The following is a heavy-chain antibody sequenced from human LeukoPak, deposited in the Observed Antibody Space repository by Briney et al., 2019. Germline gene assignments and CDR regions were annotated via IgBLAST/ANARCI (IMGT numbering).Heavy chain of an antibody. CDR1: GYTFTGYY. D-gene: IGHD4-17*01. CDR2: INPNSGGT. V-gene: IGHV1-2*06. Sequence: ASVKVSCKASGYTFTGYYMHWVRQAPGQGLEWMGRINPNSGGTNYAQKFQGRVTMTRDTSISTAYMGLSRLRSDDTAVYYCAKADVYGDYFDYWGQGTLVTVSS. J-gene: IGHJ4*02. CDR3: AKADVYGDYFDY.